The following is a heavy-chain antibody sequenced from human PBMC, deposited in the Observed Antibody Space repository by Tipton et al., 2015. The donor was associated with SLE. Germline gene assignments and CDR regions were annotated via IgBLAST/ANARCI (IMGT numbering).Heavy chain of an antibody. CDR2: INHSGST. J-gene: IGHJ3*02. CDR3: ARHGTGDDAFDI. Sequence: TLSLTCAVYGGSFSGYYWSWIRQPPGKGLEWIGEINHSGSTNYNPSLKSRVTISVDTSKNQFSLKLSSVTAADTAVYYCARHGTGDDAFDIWGQGTMVTVSS. V-gene: IGHV4-34*01. CDR1: GGSFSGYY. D-gene: IGHD7-27*01.